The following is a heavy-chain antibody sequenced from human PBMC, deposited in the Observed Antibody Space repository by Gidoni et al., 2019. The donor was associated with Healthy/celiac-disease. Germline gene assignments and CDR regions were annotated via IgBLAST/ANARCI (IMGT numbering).Heavy chain of an antibody. D-gene: IGHD5-12*01. CDR1: GYTFTGYY. V-gene: IGHV1-2*04. Sequence: QVQLVQSGAEVKKPGASVKVSCKASGYTFTGYYMHWVRQAPGQGLEWMGWINPNSGGTNDAQKFQGWVTMTRDTSISTAYMELSRLRSDDTAVYYCARDSGYDFPDYWGQGTLVTVSS. CDR2: INPNSGGT. J-gene: IGHJ4*02. CDR3: ARDSGYDFPDY.